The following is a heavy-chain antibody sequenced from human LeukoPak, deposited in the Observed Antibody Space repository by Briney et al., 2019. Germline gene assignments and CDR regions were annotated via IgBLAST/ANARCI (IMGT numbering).Heavy chain of an antibody. V-gene: IGHV3-48*03. Sequence: GGSLRLSCAASGFTFSSYEMNWVRQAPGKGLEWVSYISSSGSTIYYADSVKGRFTISRDNAKNSLYLQMNSLRAEDTAVYYCARDSVGGTGHDAFDIWGQGTMATVSS. CDR1: GFTFSSYE. CDR3: ARDSVGGTGHDAFDI. D-gene: IGHD1-26*01. CDR2: ISSSGSTI. J-gene: IGHJ3*02.